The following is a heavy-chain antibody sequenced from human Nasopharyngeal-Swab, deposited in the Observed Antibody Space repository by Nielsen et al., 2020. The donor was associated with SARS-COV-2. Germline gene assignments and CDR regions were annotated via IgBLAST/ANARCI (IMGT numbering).Heavy chain of an antibody. D-gene: IGHD3-3*01. V-gene: IGHV4-39*01. CDR1: GGSVSSGSYY. CDR3: ARRTEWVIFAFDI. Sequence: SETLSLTCTVSGGSVSSGSYYWGWIRQPPGKGLEWIGSIYYSGSTYYNPSLKSRVTISVDTSKNQFSLKLSSVTAADTAVYYCARRTEWVIFAFDIWGQGTMVTVSS. CDR2: IYYSGST. J-gene: IGHJ3*02.